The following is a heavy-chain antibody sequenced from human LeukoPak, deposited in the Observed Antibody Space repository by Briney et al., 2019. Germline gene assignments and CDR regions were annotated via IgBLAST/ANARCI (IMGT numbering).Heavy chain of an antibody. V-gene: IGHV4-34*01. CDR1: GGSFSGYY. D-gene: IGHD6-19*01. J-gene: IGHJ6*02. Sequence: PSETLSLTCAVYGGSFSGYYWSWIRQPPGKGLEWIGEINHSGSTNYNPSLKSRVTISVDTSKNQFSLKLSSVTAADTAVYYCAREVGGWVGAYYYGMDVRGQGTTVTVSS. CDR2: INHSGST. CDR3: AREVGGWVGAYYYGMDV.